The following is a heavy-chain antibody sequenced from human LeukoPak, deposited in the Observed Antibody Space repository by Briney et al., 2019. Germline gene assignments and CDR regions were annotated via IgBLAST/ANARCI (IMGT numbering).Heavy chain of an antibody. Sequence: GASVKVSCKASGYTFTSYYMHWVRQAPGQGLKWMGIINPSGGSTSYAQKFQGRVTMTRDMSTSTVYMELSSLRSEDTAVYYCARDGPGYSSPTGFDYWGQGTLVTVSS. D-gene: IGHD6-13*01. J-gene: IGHJ4*02. CDR1: GYTFTSYY. V-gene: IGHV1-46*01. CDR3: ARDGPGYSSPTGFDY. CDR2: INPSGGST.